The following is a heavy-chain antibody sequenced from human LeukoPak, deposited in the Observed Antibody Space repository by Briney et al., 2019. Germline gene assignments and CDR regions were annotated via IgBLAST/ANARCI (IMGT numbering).Heavy chain of an antibody. V-gene: IGHV1-69*04. D-gene: IGHD2-21*02. CDR1: GGTFSSYA. Sequence: SVKVSCKASGGTFSSYAISWVRQAPGQGLEWMGRIIPILGIANYAQKFQGRVTITADKSTSTAYMELSSLRSEDTAVYYCARVYCGGDCSTLDCYGMDVWGQGTTVTVSS. CDR2: IIPILGIA. CDR3: ARVYCGGDCSTLDCYGMDV. J-gene: IGHJ6*02.